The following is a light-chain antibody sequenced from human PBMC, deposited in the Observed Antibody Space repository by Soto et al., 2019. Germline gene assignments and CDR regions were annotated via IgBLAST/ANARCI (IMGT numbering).Light chain of an antibody. Sequence: DIVMTQSPLSLPVTPGEPASISCRSSQSLLHSNGYNYLDWYLQKPGQSPQLLIYLGSNRASGVPERFIGSGSGTNFTMKISRVEAADVGVYYCMQALQTPPFTFGPGTKVDIK. CDR3: MQALQTPPFT. CDR1: QSLLHSNGYNY. J-gene: IGKJ3*01. CDR2: LGS. V-gene: IGKV2-28*01.